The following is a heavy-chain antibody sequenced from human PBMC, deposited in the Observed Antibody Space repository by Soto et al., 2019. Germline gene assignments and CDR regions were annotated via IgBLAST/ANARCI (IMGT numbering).Heavy chain of an antibody. D-gene: IGHD4-17*01. Sequence: SETLSLTCTVSGGSISSYALYWGWNPPGPGKGLEWIGDIYYSGSTYYNPSPKSRVTISVDTSKNQFSLKLSSVTAADTAVYYCARDLWRDYKGGIDPWGQGTLVTVSS. CDR1: GGSISSYALY. J-gene: IGHJ5*02. CDR2: IYYSGST. CDR3: ARDLWRDYKGGIDP. V-gene: IGHV4-30-4*01.